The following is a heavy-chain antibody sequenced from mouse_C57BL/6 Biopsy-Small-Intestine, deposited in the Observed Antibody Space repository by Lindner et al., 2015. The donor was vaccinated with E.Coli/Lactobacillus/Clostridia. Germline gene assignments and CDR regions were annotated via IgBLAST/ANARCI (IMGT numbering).Heavy chain of an antibody. V-gene: IGHV1-80*01. CDR1: GYAFSSYW. CDR3: ARRGGYYPYFDY. Sequence: VQLQESGAELVKPGASVKISCKASGYAFSSYWMNWVKQRPGKGLEWIGQIYPGDGDTNYNGKFKGKATLTADKSSSTAYMQLSSLTSEDSAVYFCARRGGYYPYFDYWGQGTTLTVSS. J-gene: IGHJ2*01. CDR2: IYPGDGDT. D-gene: IGHD3-1*01.